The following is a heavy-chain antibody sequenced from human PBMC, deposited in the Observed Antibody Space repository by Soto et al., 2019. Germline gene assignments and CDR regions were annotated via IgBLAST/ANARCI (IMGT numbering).Heavy chain of an antibody. V-gene: IGHV3-7*01. CDR3: ARTGSRDISYYYYMDV. CDR2: VKQDGSEK. D-gene: IGHD3-9*01. Sequence: GGSLRLSCGASGFTFSAYWMSWVRQAPGKGLEWVAKVKQDGSEKYYVDSVKGRFTISRDNAKNSLYLQMNSLRAEDTAVYYCARTGSRDISYYYYMDVWGKGTTVTVSS. J-gene: IGHJ6*03. CDR1: GFTFSAYW.